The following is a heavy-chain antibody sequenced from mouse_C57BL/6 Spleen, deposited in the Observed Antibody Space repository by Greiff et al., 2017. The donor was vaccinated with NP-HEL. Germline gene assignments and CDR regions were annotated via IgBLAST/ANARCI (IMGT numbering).Heavy chain of an antibody. V-gene: IGHV1-50*01. Sequence: VQLQQSGAELVKPGASVKLSCKASGYTFTSYWMQWVKQRPGQGLEWIGEIDPSDSYTNYNQKFKGKATLTVDTSSSTAYMQLSSLTSEDSAVYYCARGGGITTDFDYWGQGTTLTVSS. D-gene: IGHD1-2*01. CDR1: GYTFTSYW. CDR2: IDPSDSYT. CDR3: ARGGGITTDFDY. J-gene: IGHJ2*01.